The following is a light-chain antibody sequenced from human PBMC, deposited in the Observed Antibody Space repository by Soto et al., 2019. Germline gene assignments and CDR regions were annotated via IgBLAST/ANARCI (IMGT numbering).Light chain of an antibody. CDR2: DAS. V-gene: IGKV3-11*01. CDR3: QQRSNWPHWV. Sequence: EIVLTQSPATLSLSPGERATLSCRASQSVSSYLAWYQQKPGQAPRLLIYDASNRATGIPARFSGSGSGTDFTLTISSLEPEDFAVYYCQQRSNWPHWVFGQGTKVDIK. CDR1: QSVSSY. J-gene: IGKJ1*01.